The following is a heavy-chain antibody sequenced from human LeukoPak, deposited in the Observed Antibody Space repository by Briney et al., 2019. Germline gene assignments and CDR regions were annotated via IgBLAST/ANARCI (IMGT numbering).Heavy chain of an antibody. V-gene: IGHV3-30*03. CDR3: ARGPPYDY. J-gene: IGHJ4*02. CDR1: GFTFSWYG. CDR2: ISYDGSNK. Sequence: GGSLRLSCAASGFTFSWYGMHWVRQAPGKGLEWVAVISYDGSNKYYADSVKGRFTISRDISKNTLYLQMNSLRAEDTAVYYCARGPPYDYWGQGTLVTVSS.